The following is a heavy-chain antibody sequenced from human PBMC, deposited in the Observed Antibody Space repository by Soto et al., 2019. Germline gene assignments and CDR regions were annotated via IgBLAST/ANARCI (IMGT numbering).Heavy chain of an antibody. D-gene: IGHD2-21*02. CDR3: ARRGDWDDAFDI. CDR2: IWYDGSNK. J-gene: IGHJ3*02. Sequence: QVQLVESGGGVGQPGRSLRLSCAASGFTFSSYGMHWVRQAPGKGLEWVAVIWYDGSNKYYADSVKGRFTISRDNSKNTLYLQMNSLRAEDTSVYYCARRGDWDDAFDIWGQGTMVTVSS. CDR1: GFTFSSYG. V-gene: IGHV3-33*01.